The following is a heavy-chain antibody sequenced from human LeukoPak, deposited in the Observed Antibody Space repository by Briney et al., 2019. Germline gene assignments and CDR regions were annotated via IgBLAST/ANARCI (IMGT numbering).Heavy chain of an antibody. Sequence: PGKSLRLSCAASAFTFSTYAMHWVRQAPGKGLEWVALISYDGSKKYYADSVKGRFTISRDNSKNTLYLQMNSLRAEDTAMYYCTRASPGSPPFDYWGQGTLVTVSS. D-gene: IGHD3-10*01. CDR1: AFTFSTYA. CDR3: TRASPGSPPFDY. V-gene: IGHV3-30*04. J-gene: IGHJ4*02. CDR2: ISYDGSKK.